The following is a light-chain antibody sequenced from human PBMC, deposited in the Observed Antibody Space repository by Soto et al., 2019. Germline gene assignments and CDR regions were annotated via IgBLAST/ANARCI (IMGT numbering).Light chain of an antibody. CDR1: SSNIGAGYD. Sequence: QSVLTQPPSASGAPGQRVTISCTGSSSNIGAGYDVHWYQQLPGTAPKLLIYGNSNRPSGVPDRFSGSKSGTSASLAITGLQAEDEADYCCQSYDSSLSGRGVFGGGTQLTVL. J-gene: IGLJ2*01. V-gene: IGLV1-40*01. CDR2: GNS. CDR3: QSYDSSLSGRGV.